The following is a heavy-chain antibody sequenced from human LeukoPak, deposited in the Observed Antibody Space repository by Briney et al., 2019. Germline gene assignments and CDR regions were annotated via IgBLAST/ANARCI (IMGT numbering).Heavy chain of an antibody. D-gene: IGHD3-10*01. J-gene: IGHJ4*02. CDR3: ARAADQDYYGSGSPLAPFDY. Sequence: VASVKVSCKASGGTFSSYAISWVRQAPGQGLEWMGRIILILGIANYAQKFQGRVTITADKSTSTAYMELSSLRSEDTAVYYCARAADQDYYGSGSPLAPFDYWGQGTLVTVSS. CDR2: IILILGIA. V-gene: IGHV1-69*04. CDR1: GGTFSSYA.